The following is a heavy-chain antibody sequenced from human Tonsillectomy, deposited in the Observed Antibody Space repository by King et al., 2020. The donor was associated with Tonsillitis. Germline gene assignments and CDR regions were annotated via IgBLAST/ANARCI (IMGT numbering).Heavy chain of an antibody. V-gene: IGHV3-21*01. D-gene: IGHD5-18*01. CDR1: GFTFSSYS. CDR2: ITSSSGDT. Sequence: VQLVESGGGLVKPGGSLRLSCAPSGFTFSSYSMNWVRQAPGKGLEWVSTITSSSGDTYYADSVKGRFIISRDNAQNSLYLQMNGLRAEDTAVYYCARSLMSGDVGYGFDPWGQGTLVTVSS. J-gene: IGHJ5*02. CDR3: ARSLMSGDVGYGFDP.